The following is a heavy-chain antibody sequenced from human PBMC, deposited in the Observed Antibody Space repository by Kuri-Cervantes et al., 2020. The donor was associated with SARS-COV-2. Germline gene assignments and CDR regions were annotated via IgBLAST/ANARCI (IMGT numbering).Heavy chain of an antibody. CDR3: TTDGDYDFWSGYYDDY. D-gene: IGHD3-3*01. CDR2: IKSKTDGGTT. CDR1: GLTFSNAW. V-gene: IGHV3-15*07. Sequence: GGSLRLSCAAPGLTFSNAWMNWVRQAPGKGLEWDGRIKSKTDGGTTDYAAPVKGRFTISRDDSKNTLYLQMNSLKTEDTAVYYCTTDGDYDFWSGYYDDYWGQGTLVTVSS. J-gene: IGHJ4*02.